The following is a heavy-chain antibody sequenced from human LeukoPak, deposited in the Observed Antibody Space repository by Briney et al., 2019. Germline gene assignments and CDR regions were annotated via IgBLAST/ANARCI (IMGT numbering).Heavy chain of an antibody. CDR2: IYYSGST. CDR3: ARASGSYPYDAFDI. CDR1: GGSISSYY. V-gene: IGHV4-59*01. J-gene: IGHJ3*02. D-gene: IGHD1-26*01. Sequence: PPETLSLTCTVSGGSISSYYWSWIRQPPGKGLEWIGYIYYSGSTNYNPSLKSRVTISVDTSKNQFSLKLSSVTAADTAVYYCARASGSYPYDAFDIWGQGTMVTVSS.